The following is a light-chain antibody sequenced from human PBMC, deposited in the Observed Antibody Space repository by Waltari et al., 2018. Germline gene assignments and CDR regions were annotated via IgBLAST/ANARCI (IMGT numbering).Light chain of an antibody. CDR3: QQYYGSPLT. CDR2: WAS. CDR1: QSVLYRSSNRNY. V-gene: IGKV4-1*01. J-gene: IGKJ4*01. Sequence: DIVMTQSPDSLAVSLGERATINCKSSQSVLYRSSNRNYLAWYQQKSGQPPKLLIYWASTREAGVPDRFSGSGSGTDFTLTISSLQAEDVAVYYCQQYYGSPLTFGGGTKVEIK.